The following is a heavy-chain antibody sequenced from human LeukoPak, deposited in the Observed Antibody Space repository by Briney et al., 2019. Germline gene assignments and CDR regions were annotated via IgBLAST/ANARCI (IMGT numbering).Heavy chain of an antibody. Sequence: GGSLRLSCAASGFTVSSNYMSWVRQAPGKGLEWVSVIYSGGSTYYADSVKGRFTISRDNSKNTLYLQMNSLRAEDTAVYYCARAGEYSVDAFDIWGQGTMVTVSS. V-gene: IGHV3-53*01. CDR2: IYSGGST. CDR3: ARAGEYSVDAFDI. J-gene: IGHJ3*02. D-gene: IGHD5/OR15-5a*01. CDR1: GFTVSSNY.